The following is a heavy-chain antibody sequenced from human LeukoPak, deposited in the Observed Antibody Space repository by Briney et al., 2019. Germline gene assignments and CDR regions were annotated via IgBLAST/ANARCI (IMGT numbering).Heavy chain of an antibody. V-gene: IGHV3-7*01. Sequence: GGSLRLSCAASGFSFTAFWMSGVRQAPGKGREGVANISKESTETYYVDSVGGRFTISRDNAKNSLSLQMNSLRVEDTAVYYCAREVDRSFGYWGQGNLVTVSS. CDR2: ISKESTET. CDR1: GFSFTAFW. CDR3: AREVDRSFGY. D-gene: IGHD2-15*01. J-gene: IGHJ4*02.